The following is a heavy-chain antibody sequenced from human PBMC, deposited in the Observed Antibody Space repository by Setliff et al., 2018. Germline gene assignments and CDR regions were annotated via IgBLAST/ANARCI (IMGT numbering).Heavy chain of an antibody. CDR3: ARDGGEY. CDR1: GFTFSSYS. CDR2: IKQDGSEK. D-gene: IGHD3-16*01. J-gene: IGHJ4*02. Sequence: QAGGSLRLSCAASGFTFSSYSMSWVRQAPGKGLEWVANIKQDGSEKYYVDSVKGRFTISRDNAKNSLYLQMNSLRAEDTAVYSCARDGGEYWGQGTLVTVSS. V-gene: IGHV3-7*01.